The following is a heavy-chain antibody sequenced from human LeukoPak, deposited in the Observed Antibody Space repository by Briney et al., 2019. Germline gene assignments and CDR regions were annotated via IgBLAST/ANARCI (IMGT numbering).Heavy chain of an antibody. Sequence: GGSLRLSCAASGYSFTSYWMHWVRQAPGKGLVWISCINTDGSGTTYADSVKGRFTISRDNAKNTLYLQMNGLRAEDTAVYYCTRAYDSGTYSSFDYWGQGTLVTVTS. CDR1: GYSFTSYW. CDR2: INTDGSGT. D-gene: IGHD3-10*01. CDR3: TRAYDSGTYSSFDY. V-gene: IGHV3-74*01. J-gene: IGHJ4*02.